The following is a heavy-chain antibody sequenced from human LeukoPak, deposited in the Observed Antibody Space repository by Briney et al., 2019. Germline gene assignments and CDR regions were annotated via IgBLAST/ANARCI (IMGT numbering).Heavy chain of an antibody. CDR2: IYYSGST. J-gene: IGHJ6*03. CDR1: GGSISSYY. V-gene: IGHV4-59*01. Sequence: SETLSLTCTVSGGSISSYYWSWIRQPPGKGLEWIGYIYYSGSTNYNHSLKSRVTISVDTSKNQFSLKLSSVTAADTAVYYCASLNYYYYYMDVWGKGTTVTVSS. CDR3: ASLNYYYYYMDV.